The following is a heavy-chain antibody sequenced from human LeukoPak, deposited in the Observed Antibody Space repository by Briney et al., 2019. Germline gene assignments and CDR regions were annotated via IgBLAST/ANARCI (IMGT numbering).Heavy chain of an antibody. J-gene: IGHJ4*02. CDR2: INSDGSST. V-gene: IGHV3-74*01. CDR3: AKGFGDYGIFFDY. CDR1: GFTFSSYW. D-gene: IGHD4-17*01. Sequence: GGSLRLSCAASGFTFSSYWMHWVRQAPGKGLVWVSRINSDGSSTSYADSVKGRFTISRDNAKNTLYLQMNSLRAEDTALYYCAKGFGDYGIFFDYWGQGTLVTVSS.